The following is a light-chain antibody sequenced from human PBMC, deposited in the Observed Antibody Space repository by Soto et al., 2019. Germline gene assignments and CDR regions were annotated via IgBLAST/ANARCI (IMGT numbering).Light chain of an antibody. CDR1: QDINNY. CDR2: DAS. V-gene: IGKV1-33*01. J-gene: IGKJ2*01. Sequence: DVLMTQSPSSLSASVGDRVTITCQASQDINNYLNWYQQKPGKAPKLLIYDASNLETGVPSRFSGSGSGTEFTFTISSLQPEDIATYFCQQCDNLPYTFGQGTKLVMK. CDR3: QQCDNLPYT.